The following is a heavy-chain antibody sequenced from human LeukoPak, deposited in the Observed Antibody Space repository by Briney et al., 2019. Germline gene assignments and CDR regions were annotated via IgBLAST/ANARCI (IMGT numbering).Heavy chain of an antibody. CDR2: ISPSSNYI. CDR1: GFTFSSYS. J-gene: IGHJ4*02. V-gene: IGHV3-21*01. CDR3: ARDLRHPVGGTSY. Sequence: KSGGSLRLSCAASGFTFSSYSMNWVRQAPGKGLEWVSSISPSSNYIYYADLVKGRFTISRDNAKTSLYLQMNSLRAEDTAVYYCARDLRHPVGGTSYWGQGTLVTVSS. D-gene: IGHD4-23*01.